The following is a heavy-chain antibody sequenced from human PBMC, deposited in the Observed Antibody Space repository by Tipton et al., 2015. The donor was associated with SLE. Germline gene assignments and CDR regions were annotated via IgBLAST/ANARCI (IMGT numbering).Heavy chain of an antibody. CDR1: GGSISSSSYY. CDR2: IYYSGST. J-gene: IGHJ4*02. D-gene: IGHD4-23*01. CDR3: ARHTDYGGNSDSFDY. V-gene: IGHV4-39*01. Sequence: TLSLTCTVSGGSISSSSYYWGWIRQPPGKGLEWIGSIYYSGSTYYNPSLKSRVTISVDTSKNQFSLKLSSVTAADTAVYYWARHTDYGGNSDSFDYWGQGTLVTVSS.